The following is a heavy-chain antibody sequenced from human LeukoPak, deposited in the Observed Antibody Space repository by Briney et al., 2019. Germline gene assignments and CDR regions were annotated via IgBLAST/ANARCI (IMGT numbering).Heavy chain of an antibody. Sequence: PSETLSLTCTVSGGSISSYYWSWIRQPPGKGLEWIGYIYYSGSTNYNPSLKSRVTISVDTSKNQFSLKLSSVTAADTAVYYCARAPGSYYLGYYYGMDVWGQGTTVTVSS. V-gene: IGHV4-59*12. CDR2: IYYSGST. J-gene: IGHJ6*02. D-gene: IGHD3-10*01. CDR1: GGSISSYY. CDR3: ARAPGSYYLGYYYGMDV.